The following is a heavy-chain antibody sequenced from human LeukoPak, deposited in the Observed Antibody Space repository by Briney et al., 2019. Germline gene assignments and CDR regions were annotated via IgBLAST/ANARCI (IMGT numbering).Heavy chain of an antibody. Sequence: GASVKVSCKASGYTFTSYYMHWVRQAPGQGLEWMGIINPSGGSTSYAQKFQGRVTMTRDMSTSTVYMELSSLRSEDTAVYYCARAQRGETITTAGVYYMDVWGKGTTVTVSS. J-gene: IGHJ6*03. CDR2: INPSGGST. CDR1: GYTFTSYY. V-gene: IGHV1-46*01. CDR3: ARAQRGETITTAGVYYMDV. D-gene: IGHD4-11*01.